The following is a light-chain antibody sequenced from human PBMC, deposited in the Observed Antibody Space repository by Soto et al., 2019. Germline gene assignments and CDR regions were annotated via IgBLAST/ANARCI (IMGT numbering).Light chain of an antibody. J-gene: IGKJ5*01. Sequence: DIQMTQSPSSVSASVGDRVTITCRASQGLSSWLAWYQQKPGKAPKLLIYSGSSLQSGVSSRFSGSGGGTDFNLTISNLQPEDFATYYCQQANSFPITFGQGTRLEIK. CDR3: QQANSFPIT. V-gene: IGKV1D-12*01. CDR1: QGLSSW. CDR2: SGS.